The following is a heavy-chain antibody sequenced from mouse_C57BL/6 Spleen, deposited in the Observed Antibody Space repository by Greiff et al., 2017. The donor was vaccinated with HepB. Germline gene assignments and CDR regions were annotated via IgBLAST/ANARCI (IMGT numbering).Heavy chain of an antibody. CDR2: IHPNSGST. J-gene: IGHJ1*03. V-gene: IGHV1-64*01. D-gene: IGHD1-1*01. Sequence: VQLQQPGAELVKPGASVKLSCKASGYTFTSYWMHWVKQRPGQGLEWIGMIHPNSGSTNYNEKFKSKATLTVDKSSSTAYMQLSSLTSEDSAVYYCARGIYYGSSGGFDVWGTGPTVTVSS. CDR3: ARGIYYGSSGGFDV. CDR1: GYTFTSYW.